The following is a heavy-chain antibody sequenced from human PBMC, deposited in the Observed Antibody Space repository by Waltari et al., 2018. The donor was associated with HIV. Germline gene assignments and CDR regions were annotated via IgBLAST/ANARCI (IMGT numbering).Heavy chain of an antibody. CDR3: ARIRLGLGHLGELSSSYYFDY. J-gene: IGHJ4*02. CDR1: GFSLSTSGMC. CDR2: IDWDDDK. V-gene: IGHV2-70*15. D-gene: IGHD3-16*02. Sequence: QVTLRESGPALVKPTQTLTLTCTFSGFSLSTSGMCVSWIRQPPGKALEWLARIDWDDDKYYSTSLKTRLTISKDTSKNQVVLTMTNMDPVDTATYYCARIRLGLGHLGELSSSYYFDYWGQGTLVTVSS.